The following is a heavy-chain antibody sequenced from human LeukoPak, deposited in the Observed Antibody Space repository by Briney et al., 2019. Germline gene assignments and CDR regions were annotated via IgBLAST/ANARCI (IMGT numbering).Heavy chain of an antibody. J-gene: IGHJ4*02. CDR3: ARGRMGDFWSGYQYYFDY. D-gene: IGHD3-3*01. CDR2: INPNSGGT. Sequence: ASVKVSCKASGYTFTGYYMHWVRQAPGQGLEWMGWINPNSGGTNYAQKFQGRVTMTRDTSISTAYMELSRLRSDDTAVYYCARGRMGDFWSGYQYYFDYWGQGTLVTVS. V-gene: IGHV1-2*02. CDR1: GYTFTGYY.